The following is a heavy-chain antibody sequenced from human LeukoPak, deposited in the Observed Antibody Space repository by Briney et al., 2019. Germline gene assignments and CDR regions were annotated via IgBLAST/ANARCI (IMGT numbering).Heavy chain of an antibody. CDR3: ARDRAAYYDILTGINWFDP. V-gene: IGHV1-18*04. Sequence: GASVKVSCKASGYTCTSYGISWVRQAPGQALEWMGWISAYNGNTNYAQKLQGRVTMTTDTSTSTAYMELRSLRSDDTAVYYCARDRAAYYDILTGINWFDPWGQGTLVTVSS. CDR1: GYTCTSYG. CDR2: ISAYNGNT. D-gene: IGHD3-9*01. J-gene: IGHJ5*02.